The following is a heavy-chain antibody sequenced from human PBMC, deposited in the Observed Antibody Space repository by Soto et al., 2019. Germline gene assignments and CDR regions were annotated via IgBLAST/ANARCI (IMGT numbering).Heavy chain of an antibody. CDR2: VYHTGST. Sequence: PSETLSLTCAVYGESFSGHIWTWVRQTPGKGLEWIGEVYHTGSTKYNPSLKNRVTISLDKSNNQFSLKLTSVTAADTAVYYCAGRQYLASFDSSSQGTLVTVSS. V-gene: IGHV4-34*01. CDR1: GESFSGHI. D-gene: IGHD2-2*01. CDR3: AGRQYLASFDS. J-gene: IGHJ4*02.